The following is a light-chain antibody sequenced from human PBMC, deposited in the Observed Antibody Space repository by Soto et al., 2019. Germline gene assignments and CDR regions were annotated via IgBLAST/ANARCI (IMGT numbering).Light chain of an antibody. V-gene: IGLV1-40*01. CDR2: GNN. CDR1: SSNIGAGYD. Sequence: QTVVTQPPSVSGAPGQRVTISCTGSSSNIGAGYDVHWYKQRPGTAPKLLIFGNNNRPSGVPDRFSGSKSGTSASLAITGLQAEDEGDYYCQSYDSTLSARYVFGSGTKLTVL. J-gene: IGLJ1*01. CDR3: QSYDSTLSARYV.